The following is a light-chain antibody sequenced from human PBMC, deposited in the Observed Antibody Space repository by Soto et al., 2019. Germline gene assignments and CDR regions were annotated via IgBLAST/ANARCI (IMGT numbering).Light chain of an antibody. V-gene: IGLV4-69*01. CDR1: SGHSSYA. J-gene: IGLJ2*01. CDR3: QTWGTGTVV. Sequence: QPVLTQSPSASASLGASVKLTCTLSSGHSSYAIAWHQQQPEKGPRYLMNLHSDGSHTKGGGIPDRFSGSSSGAERYLTISSLQSEDEADYYCQTWGTGTVVFGGGTKLTVL. CDR2: LHSDGSH.